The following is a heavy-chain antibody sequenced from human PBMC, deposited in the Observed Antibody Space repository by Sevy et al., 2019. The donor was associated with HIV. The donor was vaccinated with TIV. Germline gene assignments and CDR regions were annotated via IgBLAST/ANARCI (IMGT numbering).Heavy chain of an antibody. Sequence: TLSLTCAISGDSVSSNNAAWNWIRQSPSRGLEWLGRTYYRSKWYNDYAVSVKSRITINSDTSKNQFSLQLNSVTPEDTAVYYCARGAAISTRAYYYGMDVWGQGTTVTVSS. CDR2: TYYRSKWYN. J-gene: IGHJ6*02. V-gene: IGHV6-1*01. CDR1: GDSVSSNNAA. D-gene: IGHD2-2*01. CDR3: ARGAAISTRAYYYGMDV.